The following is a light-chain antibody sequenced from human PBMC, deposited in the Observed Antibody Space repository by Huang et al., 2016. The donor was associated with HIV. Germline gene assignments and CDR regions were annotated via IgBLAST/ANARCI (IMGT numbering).Light chain of an antibody. CDR2: EAA. J-gene: IGKJ2*01. CDR3: QQSYSPSPFT. Sequence: DIQMTKSPSPLSASIGDRVIITCRASQDIGRLLNWYQQKPGKAPQLLIYEAAVLQTGVPSRFSGSGSGTHFTLTIRSLLPEDFATYYCQQSYSPSPFTFGLGTILDI. CDR1: QDIGRL. V-gene: IGKV1-39*01.